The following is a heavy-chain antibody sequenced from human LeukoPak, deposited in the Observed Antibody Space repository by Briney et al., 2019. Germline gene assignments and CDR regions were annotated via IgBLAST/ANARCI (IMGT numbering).Heavy chain of an antibody. CDR2: INHSGST. Sequence: SETLSQTCAVYGGSFSGYYWSWIRQPPGKGLEWIGEINHSGSTNYNPSLKSRVTISVDTSKNQFSLKLSSVTAADTAVYYCARGLECLDAFDIWGRGPIVTVSS. V-gene: IGHV4-34*01. J-gene: IGHJ3*02. CDR3: ARGLECLDAFDI. D-gene: IGHD3-3*01. CDR1: GGSFSGYY.